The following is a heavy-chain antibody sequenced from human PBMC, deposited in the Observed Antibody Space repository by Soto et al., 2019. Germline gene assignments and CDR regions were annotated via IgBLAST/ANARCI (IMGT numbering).Heavy chain of an antibody. V-gene: IGHV4-4*02. CDR2: IYHSGKT. J-gene: IGHJ4*02. CDR1: GGSISDSVW. CDR3: ATNREALIHLYYFDF. Sequence: QVQLQESGPRLVKPSGTLSLTCDVSGGSISDSVWWSWVRQAPGKGLEWIGEIYHSGKTYYNPSLKSRVTISTDRFRNQVSLTLDFVTAADTAIYYCATNREALIHLYYFDFWGQGVLVNVSS. D-gene: IGHD3-10*01.